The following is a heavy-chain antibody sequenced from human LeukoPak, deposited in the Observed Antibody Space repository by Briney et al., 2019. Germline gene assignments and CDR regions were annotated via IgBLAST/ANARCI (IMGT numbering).Heavy chain of an antibody. V-gene: IGHV4-34*01. D-gene: IGHD6-19*01. CDR3: ARVLEGSSGQHWYFDL. CDR1: GGSFSGYY. Sequence: SETLSLTCAVYGGSFSGYYWSWIRQPPGKGLEWIGEINHSGSTNYNPSLKRRVTISVDTSKTQFSLKLSSVTAADTAVYYCARVLEGSSGQHWYFDLWGRGTLVTVSS. CDR2: INHSGST. J-gene: IGHJ2*01.